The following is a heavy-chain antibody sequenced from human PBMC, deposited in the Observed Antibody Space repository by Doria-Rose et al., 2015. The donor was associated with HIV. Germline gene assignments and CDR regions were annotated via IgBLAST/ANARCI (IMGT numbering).Heavy chain of an antibody. CDR3: ARIKSSRWYHKYYFDF. D-gene: IGHD6-13*01. Sequence: QVTLKESGPVLVKPTETLTLTCTVSGVSLSSPGMGVSWIRQHPGKALEWLANIVSDDERSYKTSRKSRLAIYRGTSKSQVVLTMTDMDPVDTATYYCARIKSSRWYHKYYFDFWGQGTLVIVSA. V-gene: IGHV2-26*01. J-gene: IGHJ4*02. CDR1: GVSLSSPGMG. CDR2: IVSDDER.